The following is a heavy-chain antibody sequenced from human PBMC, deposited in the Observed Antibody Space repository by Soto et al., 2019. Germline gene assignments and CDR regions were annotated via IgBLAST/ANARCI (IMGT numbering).Heavy chain of an antibody. D-gene: IGHD3-16*02. J-gene: IGHJ4*02. CDR1: GGSISSHY. CDR3: ASGGLYYDYVWGSYRYDY. V-gene: IGHV4-59*08. Sequence: PSETLSLTCTVSGGSISSHYWSWIRQPPGQGLEWIGYIYYSGSTNYNPSLKSRVTISVDTSKSQFSLRLSSVTAADTAVYYCASGGLYYDYVWGSYRYDYWGQGTLVTVSS. CDR2: IYYSGST.